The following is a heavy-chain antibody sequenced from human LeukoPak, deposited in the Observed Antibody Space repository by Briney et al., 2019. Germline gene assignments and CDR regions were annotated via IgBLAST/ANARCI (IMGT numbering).Heavy chain of an antibody. Sequence: GGSLRLSCAASGLTFSSYAMHWVRQAPGKGLEFVSAISSDGGSTYYAKSVKGRFTVSRDNSKNTLSLQMGSLRAEDMAVYYCARRNYYVSSGYFSGDAFDIWGQGTMVTVSS. CDR2: ISSDGGST. D-gene: IGHD3-22*01. CDR3: ARRNYYVSSGYFSGDAFDI. V-gene: IGHV3-64*01. CDR1: GLTFSSYA. J-gene: IGHJ3*02.